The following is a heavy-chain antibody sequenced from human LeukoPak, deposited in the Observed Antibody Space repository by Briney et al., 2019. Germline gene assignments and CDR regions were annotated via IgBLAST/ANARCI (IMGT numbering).Heavy chain of an antibody. CDR3: ARDQGHKAFDI. J-gene: IGHJ3*02. Sequence: GGSLRLSCATSGFTFSSYWMNWVRQAPGKGLEWVANIRQDGSEKYYVDSVKDRFTISRDNAKNSLYLQMNSLRAEDTAVYYCARDQGHKAFDIWGQGTVVTVSS. V-gene: IGHV3-7*01. CDR2: IRQDGSEK. CDR1: GFTFSSYW.